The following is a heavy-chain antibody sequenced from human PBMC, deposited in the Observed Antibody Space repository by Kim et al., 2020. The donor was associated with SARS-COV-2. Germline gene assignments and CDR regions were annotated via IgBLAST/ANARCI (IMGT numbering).Heavy chain of an antibody. V-gene: IGHV4-39*01. CDR2: IYYTGST. Sequence: SETLSLTCSVSGASINRDSYYWGWIRQPPRKGLEWIGTIYYTGSTFYSPSLVSRVTLSIDTSENQLSLRLGSATAADRATYYCVSVVGGNSVYWFFDLWG. CDR1: GASINRDSYY. J-gene: IGHJ2*01. CDR3: VSVVGGNSVYWFFDL. D-gene: IGHD2-21*02.